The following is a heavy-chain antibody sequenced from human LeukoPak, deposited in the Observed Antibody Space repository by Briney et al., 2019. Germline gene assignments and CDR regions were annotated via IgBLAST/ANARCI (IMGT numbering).Heavy chain of an antibody. CDR2: IKQDGSEK. D-gene: IGHD3-10*01. CDR1: GFAFSTNW. V-gene: IGHV3-7*01. J-gene: IGHJ6*03. CDR3: ARVVYDGSGSHSYYYFYMDV. Sequence: GGSLRLSCTASGFAFSTNWMTWVRQAPGKGLEWVANIKQDGSEKHYVDSVKGRFTISRDNAKNSLYLQMSSLRAEDTAVYYCARVVYDGSGSHSYYYFYMDVWGKGTTVTVSS.